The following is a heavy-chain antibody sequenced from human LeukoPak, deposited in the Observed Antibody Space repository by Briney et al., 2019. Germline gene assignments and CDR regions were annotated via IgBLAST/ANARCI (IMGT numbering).Heavy chain of an antibody. CDR3: ARERRDGGFGELLSLPFDY. Sequence: GGSLRLSCAASGFTFSSYSMKWLRQAPGKGLEWVSSIGSSSSYIYYADSVKGRFTISRDNAKNSLYLQMNSLRAEDTAVYYCARERRDGGFGELLSLPFDYWGQGTLVTVSS. CDR1: GFTFSSYS. CDR2: IGSSSSYI. D-gene: IGHD3-10*01. V-gene: IGHV3-21*01. J-gene: IGHJ4*02.